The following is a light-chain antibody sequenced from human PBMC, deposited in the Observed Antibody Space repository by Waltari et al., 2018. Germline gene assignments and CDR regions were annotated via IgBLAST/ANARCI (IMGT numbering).Light chain of an antibody. V-gene: IGLV2-8*01. J-gene: IGLJ2*01. CDR1: NSDIGTYNY. CDR3: SSYAGSNTLV. CDR2: EVN. Sequence: QSALTQPPSASGSPGQSVTISRSGTNSDIGTYNYVSWFQQHPGRAPKLLIYEVNKRPSGVPDRFSGSKSDNRASLTVSGLQADDEAVYHCSSYAGSNTLVFGGGTRLTVL.